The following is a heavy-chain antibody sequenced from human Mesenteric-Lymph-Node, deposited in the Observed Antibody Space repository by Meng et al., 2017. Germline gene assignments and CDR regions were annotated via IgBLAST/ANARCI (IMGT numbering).Heavy chain of an antibody. D-gene: IGHD3-22*01. CDR2: IYYRGST. CDR1: GGSISSNGYY. V-gene: IGHV4-31*03. CDR3: ARSYYYDSSGLNWFDP. J-gene: IGHJ5*02. Sequence: QVQLQESGPGLVKPSQTLSLTCTVSGGSISSNGYYWNWIRLHPGKSLEWIGYIYYRGSTQYNPSLKSRVTISLDTSKNQFSLQLSSVTAADTAVYYCARSYYYDSSGLNWFDPWGQGILVTVSS.